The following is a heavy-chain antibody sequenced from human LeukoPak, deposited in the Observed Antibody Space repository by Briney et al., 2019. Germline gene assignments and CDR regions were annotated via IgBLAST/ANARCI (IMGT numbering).Heavy chain of an antibody. CDR3: ARERRYCSGGSCYLTYYYYYYMDV. D-gene: IGHD2-15*01. J-gene: IGHJ6*03. V-gene: IGHV4-34*01. CDR2: INHSGST. CDR1: GGSFSGYY. Sequence: SETLSLTCAVYGGSFSGYYWSWIRQPPGKGLEWIGEINHSGSTNYNPSLKSRVTISVDTSKNQFSLKLSSVTAADTAVYYCARERRYCSGGSCYLTYYYYYYMDVWGKGTTVTISS.